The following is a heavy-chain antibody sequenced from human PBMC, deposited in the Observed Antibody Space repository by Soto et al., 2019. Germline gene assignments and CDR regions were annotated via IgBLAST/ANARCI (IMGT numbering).Heavy chain of an antibody. Sequence: ASVKVSCKASGYTFTSYDINWVRQATGQGLEWMGWMNPNSGNTGYAQKFQGRVTMTRNTSISTAYLELGSLRSEDTAVQYCAREGNSYGSGSVGMDVWGQGTTVTVSS. D-gene: IGHD3-10*01. CDR3: AREGNSYGSGSVGMDV. CDR2: MNPNSGNT. V-gene: IGHV1-8*01. CDR1: GYTFTSYD. J-gene: IGHJ6*02.